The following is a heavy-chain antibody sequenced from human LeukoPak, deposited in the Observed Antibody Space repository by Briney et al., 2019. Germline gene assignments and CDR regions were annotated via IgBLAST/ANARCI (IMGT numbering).Heavy chain of an antibody. CDR3: ASRNGPQGAFDF. CDR1: GYTFPGYY. J-gene: IGHJ4*02. D-gene: IGHD2-8*01. V-gene: IGHV1-2*02. CDR2: INPNSGVT. Sequence: ASVKVSCKASGYTFPGYYIHWVRQAPGQGLEWMGWINPNSGVTNYAQKFQGRVAMTRDTSSSTAYMELSRLTSDDTAVYYCASRNGPQGAFDFWGQGTLVTVSS.